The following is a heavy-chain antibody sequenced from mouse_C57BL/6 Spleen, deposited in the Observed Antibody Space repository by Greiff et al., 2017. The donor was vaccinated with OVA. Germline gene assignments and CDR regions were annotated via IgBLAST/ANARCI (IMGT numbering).Heavy chain of an antibody. CDR1: GYTFTSYG. CDR2: IYPRSGNT. J-gene: IGHJ1*03. CDR3: ARTYYYGNYVWYFDV. Sequence: VKLQESGAELARPGASVKLSCKASGYTFTSYGISWVKQRTGQGLEWIGEIYPRSGNTYYNEKFKGKATLTADKSSSTAYMELRSLTSEDSAVYFCARTYYYGNYVWYFDVWGTGTTVTVSS. V-gene: IGHV1-81*01. D-gene: IGHD2-1*01.